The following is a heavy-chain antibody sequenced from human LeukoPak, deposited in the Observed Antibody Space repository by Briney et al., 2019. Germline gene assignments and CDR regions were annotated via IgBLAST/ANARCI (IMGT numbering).Heavy chain of an antibody. D-gene: IGHD3-10*01. V-gene: IGHV1-18*01. CDR1: GGTFSSYA. CDR3: AREQRPTTSPLLLWFGEPYRGDCSHFDY. CDR2: ISAYSGNT. Sequence: GSSVKVSCKASGGTFSSYAISWVRQAPGQGLEWMGGISAYSGNTNYAQKLQGRVTMTTDTSTSTAYMELRSLRSDDTAVYYCAREQRPTTSPLLLWFGEPYRGDCSHFDYWGQGTLVTVSS. J-gene: IGHJ4*02.